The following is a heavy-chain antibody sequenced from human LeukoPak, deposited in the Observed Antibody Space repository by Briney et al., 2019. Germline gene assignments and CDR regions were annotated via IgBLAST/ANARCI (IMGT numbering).Heavy chain of an antibody. J-gene: IGHJ4*02. CDR2: INPNSGGT. V-gene: IGHV1-2*06. CDR1: GYTFTGYY. Sequence: ASVKVSCKASGYTFTGYYMHWVRQAPGQGLEWMGRINPNSGGTNYAQKFQGRVSMTRDTSISTAYMELSRLRSDDTAVYYCARAPSRRIAVGEYFDYWGQGTLVTVSS. CDR3: ARAPSRRIAVGEYFDY. D-gene: IGHD6-19*01.